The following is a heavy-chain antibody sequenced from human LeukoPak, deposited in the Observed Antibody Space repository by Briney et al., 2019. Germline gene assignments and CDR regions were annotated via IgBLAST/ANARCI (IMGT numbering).Heavy chain of an antibody. J-gene: IGHJ4*02. CDR3: AREYCVGCYYDSSGYYSFAY. V-gene: IGHV4-4*07. Sequence: SETLSLTCTVSGGSISSYYWSWIRQPAGKGLEWIGRIYTSGSTNYNPSLKSRVTMSVDTSKNQFSLKLSSVTAADTAVYYCAREYCVGCYYDSSGYYSFAYWGQGTLVTVSS. CDR2: IYTSGST. D-gene: IGHD3-22*01. CDR1: GGSISSYY.